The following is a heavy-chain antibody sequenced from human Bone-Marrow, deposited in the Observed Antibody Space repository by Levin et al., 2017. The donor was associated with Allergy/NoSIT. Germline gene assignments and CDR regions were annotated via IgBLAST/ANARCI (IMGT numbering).Heavy chain of an antibody. D-gene: IGHD3-16*02. V-gene: IGHV4-59*01. CDR2: IYDTGNT. CDR1: GGSISSDN. Sequence: LSCTVSGGSISSDNWSWIRQPPGKGLEWIGYIYDTGNTNYNPSLKSRVTLSVDTSKNQFSLKLSSVTPADTAVYYCARFVWGSDRGFDYWGQGTLVTVSS. CDR3: ARFVWGSDRGFDY. J-gene: IGHJ4*02.